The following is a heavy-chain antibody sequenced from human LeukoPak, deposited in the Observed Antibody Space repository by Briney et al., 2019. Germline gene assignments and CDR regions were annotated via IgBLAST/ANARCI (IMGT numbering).Heavy chain of an antibody. J-gene: IGHJ5*02. CDR3: ARDPRWGPPAYSSSSNWFDP. Sequence: ASVKVSCKASGYTFTSYAMNWVRQAPGQGLEWMGWINPNSGGTNYAQKFQGRVTMTRDTSISTAYMELSRLRSDDTAVYYCARDPRWGPPAYSSSSNWFDPWGQGTLVTVSS. CDR1: GYTFTSYA. CDR2: INPNSGGT. V-gene: IGHV1-2*02. D-gene: IGHD6-6*01.